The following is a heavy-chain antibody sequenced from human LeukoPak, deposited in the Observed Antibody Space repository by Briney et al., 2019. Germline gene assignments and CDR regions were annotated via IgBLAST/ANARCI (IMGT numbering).Heavy chain of an antibody. Sequence: GASVKVSCKVSGYYLTEVSIHWVRQAPGKGLEWMGGFDPEDGETVYAQNFQGRVTMTEDTSTDTAYMQLSSLRSEDTAVYYCAPDLKGPYSSNWRGAFDLWGQGTGVTVSS. D-gene: IGHD6-13*01. CDR2: FDPEDGET. J-gene: IGHJ3*01. CDR3: APDLKGPYSSNWRGAFDL. V-gene: IGHV1-24*01. CDR1: GYYLTEVS.